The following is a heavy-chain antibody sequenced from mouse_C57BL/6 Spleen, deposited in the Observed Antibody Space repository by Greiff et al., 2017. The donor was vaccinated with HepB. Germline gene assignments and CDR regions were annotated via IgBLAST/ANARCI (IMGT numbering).Heavy chain of an antibody. CDR2: ISGGGGNT. CDR3: ARHGGLRRAMDY. V-gene: IGHV5-9*01. J-gene: IGHJ4*01. CDR1: GFTFSSYT. Sequence: EVQLVESGGGLVKPGGSLKLSCAASGFTFSSYTMSWVRQTPEKRLEWVATISGGGGNTYYPDSVKGRFTISRDNAKNTLYLQMSSLRSEDTALYYCARHGGLRRAMDYWGQGTSVTVSS. D-gene: IGHD2-4*01.